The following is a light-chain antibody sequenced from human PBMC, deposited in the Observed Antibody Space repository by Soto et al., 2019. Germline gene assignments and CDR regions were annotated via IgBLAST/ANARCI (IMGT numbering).Light chain of an antibody. CDR1: QSISAS. CDR3: QQYNSSPLT. CDR2: KAS. V-gene: IGKV1-5*03. Sequence: DIQMTQSPSTLYASVGDRVTITCRASQSISASLAWFQQKPGKAPNLLIYKASSLESGVPSRFSGSGSGTEVTLTISTLQPDDFATSDCQQYNSSPLTFGGGTKVEIK. J-gene: IGKJ4*01.